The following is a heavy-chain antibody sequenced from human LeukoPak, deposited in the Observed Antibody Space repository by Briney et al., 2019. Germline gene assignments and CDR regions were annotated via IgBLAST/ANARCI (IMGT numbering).Heavy chain of an antibody. D-gene: IGHD6-13*01. J-gene: IGHJ6*03. Sequence: SETLSLTCAVSGYSISSGYYWGWIRQPPGKGLEWIGYIYYSGSTNYNPSLKSRVTISVDTSKNQFSLKLSSVTAADTAVYYCARVIWQQLVPSYYYYYYMDVWGKGTTVTVSS. CDR1: GYSISSGYY. CDR3: ARVIWQQLVPSYYYYYYMDV. CDR2: IYYSGST. V-gene: IGHV4-61*01.